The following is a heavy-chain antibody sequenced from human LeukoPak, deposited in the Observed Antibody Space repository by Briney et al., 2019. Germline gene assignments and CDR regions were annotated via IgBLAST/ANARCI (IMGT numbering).Heavy chain of an antibody. V-gene: IGHV3-48*02. CDR2: ISSSDNTI. J-gene: IGHJ4*01. CDR1: GLAFSDYS. CDR3: ARVHRGYSYGRLDY. D-gene: IGHD5-18*01. Sequence: GGSLRLSCAASGLAFSDYSMNWVRQAPGKGLEWVSYISSSDNTIHYADSVKGRFTISRDNAKNSLYLEMNSLRDEDTAVYYCARVHRGYSYGRLDYWGYGNLVTVPS.